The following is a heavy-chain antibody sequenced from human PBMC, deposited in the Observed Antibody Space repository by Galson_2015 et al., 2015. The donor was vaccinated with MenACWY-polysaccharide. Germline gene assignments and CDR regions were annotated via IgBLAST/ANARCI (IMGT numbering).Heavy chain of an antibody. V-gene: IGHV4-59*01. CDR2: MHTSGRS. D-gene: IGHD3-16*01. Sequence: LSLTCTVSGGSITTYYWGWVRQSPGEGLEWIGYMHTSGRSNYNPSLKSRVFISVDSSKKEFSLKLSSVTAADAAVYYCVAELYQSPFGWFDPWGPGTQVIVSS. J-gene: IGHJ5*02. CDR3: VAELYQSPFGWFDP. CDR1: GGSITTYY.